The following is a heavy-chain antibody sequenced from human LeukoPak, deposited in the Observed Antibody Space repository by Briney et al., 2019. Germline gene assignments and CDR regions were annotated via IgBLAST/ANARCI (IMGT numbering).Heavy chain of an antibody. V-gene: IGHV4-34*01. CDR3: ARAGSHNIAARPDRFDP. D-gene: IGHD6-6*01. CDR2: INRSGST. J-gene: IGHJ5*02. CDR1: GGSFSGYY. Sequence: SETLSLTCAVYGGSFSGYYWSWIRQPPGKGLEWIGEINRSGSTNYNPSLKSRVTISVDTSKNQFSLKLSSVTAADTAVYYCARAGSHNIAARPDRFDPWGQGTLVTVSS.